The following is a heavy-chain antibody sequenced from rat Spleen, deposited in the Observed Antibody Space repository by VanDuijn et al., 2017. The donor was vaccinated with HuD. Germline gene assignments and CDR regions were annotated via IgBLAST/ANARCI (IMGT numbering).Heavy chain of an antibody. J-gene: IGHJ3*01. CDR2: ISYEVGST. Sequence: EVQLVESGGGLVQPGRSMKLSCEASGFNFSNYYMAWVRQAPTKGLEWVAYISYEVGSTYYGDSVKGRFTISRDNAKSTLYLQMNSLRSEDTATYYCTTDRAGSSPFVYWGQGTLVTVSS. V-gene: IGHV5-20*01. CDR3: TTDRAGSSPFVY. D-gene: IGHD3-1*01. CDR1: GFNFSNYY.